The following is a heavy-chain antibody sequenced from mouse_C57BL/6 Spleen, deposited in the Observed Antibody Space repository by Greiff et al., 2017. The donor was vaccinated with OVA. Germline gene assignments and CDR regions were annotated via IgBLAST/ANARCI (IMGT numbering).Heavy chain of an antibody. CDR3: ARMVTTVDY. CDR2: IDPSDSYT. V-gene: IGHV1-59*01. D-gene: IGHD2-2*01. Sequence: VKLQQPGAELVRPGTSVKLSCKASGYTFTSYWMHWVKQRPGQGLEWIGVIDPSDSYTNYNQKFKGKATLTVDTSSSTAYMQLSSLTSEDSAVYYCARMVTTVDYWGQGTTLTVSS. J-gene: IGHJ2*01. CDR1: GYTFTSYW.